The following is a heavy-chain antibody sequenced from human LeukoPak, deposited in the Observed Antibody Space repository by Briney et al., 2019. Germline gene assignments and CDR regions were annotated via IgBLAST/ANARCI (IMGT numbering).Heavy chain of an antibody. CDR2: ISDDGYNP. CDR1: GFTFSSYG. J-gene: IGHJ4*02. D-gene: IGHD5-18*01. Sequence: PGGCLRLSCAAAGFTFSSYGMHWVRQAPGKGLEWVAVISDDGYNPYYSDSVKGRFTIPKDNSKNTVYLQVNSLRAADTAEYYCASIFSSGYSYFDYWGQGTLVTVSS. V-gene: IGHV3-30*19. CDR3: ASIFSSGYSYFDY.